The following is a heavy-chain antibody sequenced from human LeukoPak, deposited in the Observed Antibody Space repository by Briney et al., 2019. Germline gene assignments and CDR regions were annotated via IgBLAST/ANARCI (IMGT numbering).Heavy chain of an antibody. D-gene: IGHD2-2*01. CDR3: ARGGDCSSTSCYSVVHYYYYMDV. Sequence: SETLSLTCTVSGGSISSGSYYWSWIRQPAGKGLEWIGRIYTSGSTNYNPSLKSRVTISVDTSKNQFSLKLSFVTAADTAVYYCARGGDCSSTSCYSVVHYYYYMDVWGKGTTVTVSS. CDR1: GGSISSGSYY. V-gene: IGHV4-61*02. J-gene: IGHJ6*03. CDR2: IYTSGST.